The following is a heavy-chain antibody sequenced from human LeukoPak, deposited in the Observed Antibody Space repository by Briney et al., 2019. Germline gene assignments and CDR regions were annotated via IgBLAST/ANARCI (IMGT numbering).Heavy chain of an antibody. D-gene: IGHD5-18*01. CDR1: GYTFTNYN. CDR3: ARYIYGYLHY. V-gene: IGHV1-46*01. J-gene: IGHJ4*02. Sequence: ASVTVSCTASGYTFTNYNIHWVRQAPGQGLEWMGIINPSGGSTSYAQKFQGRVTMTRDTSTSTVYMELSSLRSEDTAVYYCARYIYGYLHYWGQGTLVTVSS. CDR2: INPSGGST.